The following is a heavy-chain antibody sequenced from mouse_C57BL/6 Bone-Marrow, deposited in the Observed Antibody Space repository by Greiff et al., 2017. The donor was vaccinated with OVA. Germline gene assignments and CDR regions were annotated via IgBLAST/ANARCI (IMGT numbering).Heavy chain of an antibody. CDR3: TTRHYGSSLHGYFDV. J-gene: IGHJ1*03. CDR1: GFNITDDY. D-gene: IGHD1-1*01. CDR2: IDPENGDT. Sequence: VQLKESGAELVRPGASVKLSCTASGFNITDDYMHWVKQRPEQGLEWIGWIDPENGDTEYASKFQGKATITADKSSNTAYLQLSSLTSEDTAVYCCTTRHYGSSLHGYFDVWGTGTTVTVSA. V-gene: IGHV14-4*01.